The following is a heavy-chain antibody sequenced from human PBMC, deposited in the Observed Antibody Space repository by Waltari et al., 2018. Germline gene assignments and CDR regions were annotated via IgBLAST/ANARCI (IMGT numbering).Heavy chain of an antibody. D-gene: IGHD6-19*01. CDR2: INHSGST. CDR1: GGSFSGYY. V-gene: IGHV4-34*01. J-gene: IGHJ4*02. CDR3: AREEYSSGWYIDY. Sequence: QVQLQQWGAGLLKPSETLSLTCAVYGGSFSGYYWSWTRQPPGKGLEWIGEINHSGSTNYNPSLKSRVTISVDTSKNQFSLKLSSVTAADTAVYYCAREEYSSGWYIDYWGQGTLVTVSS.